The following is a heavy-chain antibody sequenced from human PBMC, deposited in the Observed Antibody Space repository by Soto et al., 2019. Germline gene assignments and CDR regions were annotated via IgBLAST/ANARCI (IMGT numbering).Heavy chain of an antibody. CDR3: AKDSISSDGGYYLYYFDS. V-gene: IGHV3-23*01. CDR2: ISGSGGST. CDR1: GFTFSRYA. J-gene: IGHJ4*02. Sequence: GGSLRLSCAGSGFTFSRYAVSWVRQAPGKGLEWVSAISGSGGSTYFRDTVRGRFTISRDNSKNTLYLQMDSLRAEDTAVYYCAKDSISSDGGYYLYYFDSWGQGTLVTVSS. D-gene: IGHD3-22*01.